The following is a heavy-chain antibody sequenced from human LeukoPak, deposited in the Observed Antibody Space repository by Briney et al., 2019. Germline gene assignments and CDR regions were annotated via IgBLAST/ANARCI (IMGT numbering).Heavy chain of an antibody. CDR1: GFTFSSYA. CDR2: ISGSGGST. V-gene: IGHV3-23*01. D-gene: IGHD3-3*01. Sequence: PGGSLRLSCAASGFTFSSYAMSWVRQAPGKGLEWVSAISGSGGSTYYADSVKGRFTISRDNSKNTLYLQMNSLRAEDTAVYYCAKDIDYDFWSGYYLDYWGQGTLVTVSS. CDR3: AKDIDYDFWSGYYLDY. J-gene: IGHJ4*02.